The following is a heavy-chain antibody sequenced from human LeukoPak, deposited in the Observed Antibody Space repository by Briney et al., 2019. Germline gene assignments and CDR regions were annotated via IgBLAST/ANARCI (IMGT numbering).Heavy chain of an antibody. J-gene: IGHJ3*02. CDR1: GGSISGSSYY. D-gene: IGHD3-22*01. CDR3: ARELKVVVITMDAFDI. Sequence: SETLSLTCTVSGGSISGSSYYWGWIRQPPGKGLEWIGSIYYSESTYYNPSLKSRVTISVDTSKNQFSLKLSSVTAADTAVYYCARELKVVVITMDAFDIWGQGTMVTVSS. CDR2: IYYSEST. V-gene: IGHV4-39*07.